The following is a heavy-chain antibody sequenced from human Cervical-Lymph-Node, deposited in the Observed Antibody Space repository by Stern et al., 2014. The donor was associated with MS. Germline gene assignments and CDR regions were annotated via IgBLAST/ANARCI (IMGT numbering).Heavy chain of an antibody. J-gene: IGHJ5*02. D-gene: IGHD3-16*01. Sequence: VQLVESGVEVKQPGASVKVSCKASGYPFTSYGVSWVRQAPGQGLEWMGWISDYYGQTKFAQKCQGRVTMARDTSTTTAYMELTGLRSDDTAVYYCARDSQDSDLGELGWLDPWGQGTLVTVSS. CDR1: GYPFTSYG. CDR3: ARDSQDSDLGELGWLDP. V-gene: IGHV1-18*04. CDR2: ISDYYGQT.